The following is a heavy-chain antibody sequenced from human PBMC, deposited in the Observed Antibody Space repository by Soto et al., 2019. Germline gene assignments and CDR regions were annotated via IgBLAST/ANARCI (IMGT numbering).Heavy chain of an antibody. D-gene: IGHD3-10*01. CDR3: ARPILLWYGASDL. CDR1: GFTFSSYW. V-gene: IGHV3-30-3*01. J-gene: IGHJ5*02. Sequence: GGSLRLSCAASGFTFSSYWMHWVRQAPGKGLEWVAGISYDGGHVFYADSVKGRFTVSRDNSGSTLYLLMNTLKPEDTAVYYCARPILLWYGASDLWGQGPRSPSPQ. CDR2: ISYDGGHV.